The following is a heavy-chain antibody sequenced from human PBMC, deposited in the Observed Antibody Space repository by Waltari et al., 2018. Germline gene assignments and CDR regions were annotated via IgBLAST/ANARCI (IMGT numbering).Heavy chain of an antibody. CDR1: GYTLTELS. CDR2: VDPGDGET. Sequence: QVQLVQSGAEVKKPGASVKVSCKVSGYTLTELSMHWVRQAPGKGLEWMGGVDPGDGETIYVQKFQGRFTMTEDTSTDTAYMELSSLRSEDTAVYYCATTRNNWNYGEWFDPWGQGTLVTVSS. V-gene: IGHV1-24*01. CDR3: ATTRNNWNYGEWFDP. J-gene: IGHJ5*02. D-gene: IGHD1-7*01.